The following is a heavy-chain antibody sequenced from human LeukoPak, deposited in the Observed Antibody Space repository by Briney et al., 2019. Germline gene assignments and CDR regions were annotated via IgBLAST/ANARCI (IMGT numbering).Heavy chain of an antibody. V-gene: IGHV3-23*01. CDR3: AKDMRWGRLAGADDFDY. CDR2: ILGSGGNT. D-gene: IGHD7-27*01. CDR1: GFTFSTYA. Sequence: GGSLRLSCAASGFTFSTYAMNWVRQAPGKGLEWVSGILGSGGNTYYADSVKGRFTISRDNSRNTLYLQINSLRAEDTAIYYCAKDMRWGRLAGADDFDYWGQGALVTDSS. J-gene: IGHJ4*02.